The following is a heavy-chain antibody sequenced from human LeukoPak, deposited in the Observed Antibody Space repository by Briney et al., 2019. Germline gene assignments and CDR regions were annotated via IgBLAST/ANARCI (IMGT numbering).Heavy chain of an antibody. CDR2: INHSGST. J-gene: IGHJ4*02. CDR1: GFTFSDYY. V-gene: IGHV4-34*01. D-gene: IGHD3-22*01. Sequence: LRLSCAASGFTFSDYYMSWIRQAPGKGLEWIGEINHSGSTNYNPSLKSRVTISVDTSKNQFSLKLSSVTAADTAVYYCARDRDHDSSGYYLDYWGQGTLVTVSS. CDR3: ARDRDHDSSGYYLDY.